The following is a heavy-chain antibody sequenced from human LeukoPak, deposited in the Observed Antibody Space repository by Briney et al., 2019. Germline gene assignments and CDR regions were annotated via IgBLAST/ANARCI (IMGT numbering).Heavy chain of an antibody. CDR1: GFTFISYW. Sequence: GGSLRLSCAASGFTFISYWLSWVRQAPGKGLEWVANIKQDGSEKYYVDSVKGRFTISRENAKNSLYLQMNSLRAEDTAVYYCARELRNNWFDPWGQGTLVTVSS. CDR2: IKQDGSEK. J-gene: IGHJ5*02. CDR3: ARELRNNWFDP. V-gene: IGHV3-7*03.